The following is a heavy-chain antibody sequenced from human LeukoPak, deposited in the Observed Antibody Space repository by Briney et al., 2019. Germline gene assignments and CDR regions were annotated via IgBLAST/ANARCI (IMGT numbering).Heavy chain of an antibody. CDR2: IGTVGDT. V-gene: IGHV3-13*01. Sequence: GGSLRLSCAASGFTFNTYDMHWVRQASGKGLEWVSSIGTVGDTYYAGSVKGRFTISRDNSKNTLYLQMNSLRAEDTAVYYCASLGYGGNQLSPFDYWGQGTLVTVSS. CDR3: ASLGYGGNQLSPFDY. D-gene: IGHD4-23*01. CDR1: GFTFNTYD. J-gene: IGHJ4*02.